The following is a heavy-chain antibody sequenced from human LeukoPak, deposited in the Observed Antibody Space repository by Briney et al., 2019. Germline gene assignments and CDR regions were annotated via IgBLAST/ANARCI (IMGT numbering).Heavy chain of an antibody. CDR1: GGSISSYY. Sequence: SETLSLTCTVSGGSISSYYWNWIRQPPGKGLEWIGYIYYSGSTNYNPSLKSRVTISVDTSKNQFSLKLSSVTAADTAVYYCARGGDIVVVPAAKSWFDPWGQGTLVTVSS. CDR2: IYYSGST. J-gene: IGHJ5*02. D-gene: IGHD2-2*01. V-gene: IGHV4-59*01. CDR3: ARGGDIVVVPAAKSWFDP.